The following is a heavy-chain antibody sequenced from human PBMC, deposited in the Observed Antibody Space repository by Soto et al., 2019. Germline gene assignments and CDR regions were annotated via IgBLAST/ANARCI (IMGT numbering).Heavy chain of an antibody. CDR2: ISAYNGNT. V-gene: IGHV1-18*01. Sequence: ASVQVSCKASGYTFTSYGISWVRQAPGQGLEWMGWISAYNGNTNYAQKLQGRVTMTTDTSTSTAYMERRSLRSDDTAVYYCARPPYYYDRLGYFDYWVQGTLVTVSS. CDR1: GYTFTSYG. J-gene: IGHJ4*02. CDR3: ARPPYYYDRLGYFDY. D-gene: IGHD3-22*01.